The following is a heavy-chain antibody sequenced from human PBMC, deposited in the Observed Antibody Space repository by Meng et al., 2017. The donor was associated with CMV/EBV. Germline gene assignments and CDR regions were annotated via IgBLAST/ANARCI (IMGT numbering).Heavy chain of an antibody. CDR2: ISAYNVHT. CDR3: ARDRTMVRGVTGY. CDR1: GYPFTSYV. Sequence: VKMMTAEVQGMMRAGSVRHPVKAPGYPFTSYVISRVRKSPVQGLEWMGWISAYNVHTNYAQKLQGRVTMTTDTSTSTAYMELRSLRSDDTAVYYCARDRTMVRGVTGYWGQGTLVTVSS. J-gene: IGHJ4*02. V-gene: IGHV1-18*01. D-gene: IGHD3-10*01.